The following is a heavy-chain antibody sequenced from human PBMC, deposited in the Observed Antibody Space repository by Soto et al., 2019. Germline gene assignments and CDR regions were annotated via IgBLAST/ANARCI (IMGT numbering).Heavy chain of an antibody. D-gene: IGHD6-13*01. CDR1: GFTFSSYW. J-gene: IGHJ6*02. CDR2: IKQDGSEK. CDR3: ARGISGAAAGIRYYYYGMDV. V-gene: IGHV3-7*01. Sequence: EVQLVESGGGLVQPGGSLRLSCAASGFTFSSYWMSWVRQAPGKGLEWVANIKQDGSEKYYVDSVKGRFTISRDNAKNSLYLQMNSLRAEDTAVYYCARGISGAAAGIRYYYYGMDVWGQGTTVTVSS.